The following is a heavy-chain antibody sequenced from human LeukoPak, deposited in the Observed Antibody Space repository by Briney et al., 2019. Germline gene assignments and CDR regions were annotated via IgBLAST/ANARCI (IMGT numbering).Heavy chain of an antibody. D-gene: IGHD4-17*01. Sequence: GGSLRLSCATSGFTFTDYGMSWVRQTPGRGLEWVSAMSGSGGYTYYADSVKGRFTISRDNSKNTLYLQMNSLRAEDTAVYYCAKDFGGRGDYYAFDIWGQGTMVTVSS. V-gene: IGHV3-23*01. J-gene: IGHJ3*02. CDR1: GFTFTDYG. CDR2: MSGSGGYT. CDR3: AKDFGGRGDYYAFDI.